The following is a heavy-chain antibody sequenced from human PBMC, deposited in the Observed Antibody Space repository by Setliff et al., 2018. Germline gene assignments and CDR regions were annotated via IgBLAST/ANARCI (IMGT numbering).Heavy chain of an antibody. Sequence: ASVKVSCKASGYTFTSYYMHWVRQATGKVLEWMGGFDPEDGETIYAQKFQGRVTMTEDTSTSTVYMDMSSLRSEDTAVYYCARDVFPYHYEGAFDIWGQGTMVTVS. J-gene: IGHJ3*02. CDR3: ARDVFPYHYEGAFDI. CDR2: FDPEDGET. V-gene: IGHV1-24*01. D-gene: IGHD3-22*01. CDR1: GYTFTSYY.